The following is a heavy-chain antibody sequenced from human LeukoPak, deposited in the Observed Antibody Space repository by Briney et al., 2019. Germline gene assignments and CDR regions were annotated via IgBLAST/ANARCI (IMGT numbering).Heavy chain of an antibody. CDR2: VYNRGTT. D-gene: IGHD3-9*01. CDR1: GGSITDYH. J-gene: IGHJ5*02. Sequence: PSETLSLTCTVSGGSITDYHWTWIRQPPGQGLEYIGYVYNRGTTFYNPSLKGRVTISADTSKKQFFLKVNSMTAADTAVYYCARGLRYFDWLLGGRWFDPWGQGTLVTVSS. V-gene: IGHV4-59*01. CDR3: ARGLRYFDWLLGGRWFDP.